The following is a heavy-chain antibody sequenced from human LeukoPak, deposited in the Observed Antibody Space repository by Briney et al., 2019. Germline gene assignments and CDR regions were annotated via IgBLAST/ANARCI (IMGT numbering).Heavy chain of an antibody. CDR3: ARDSGSGSYYLGYFQH. CDR2: ISYDGSNK. V-gene: IGHV3-30-3*01. Sequence: PGGSLRLSCAASGFTFSSYATHWVRQAPGKGLEWVAVISYDGSNKYYADSVKGRFTISRDNSKNTLYLQMNSLRAEDTAVYYCARDSGSGSYYLGYFQHWGQGTLVTVSS. CDR1: GFTFSSYA. J-gene: IGHJ1*01. D-gene: IGHD3-10*01.